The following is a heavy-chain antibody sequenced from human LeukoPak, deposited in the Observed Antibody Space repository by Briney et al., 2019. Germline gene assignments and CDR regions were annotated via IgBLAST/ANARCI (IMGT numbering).Heavy chain of an antibody. CDR1: GGSMKTPSHY. CDR3: ARRNTEVPDTLPLNAFDV. CDR2: MFYSGNT. V-gene: IGHV4-39*01. D-gene: IGHD1/OR15-1a*01. Sequence: SETLSLTCSVSGGSMKTPSHYWDWIRQSPGKGLEWTGSMFYSGNTYFNPSLRRRVTISGDTSTNQISLSLTSVTAADTAVYYCARRNTEVPDTLPLNAFDVWGQGAKVIVSS. J-gene: IGHJ3*01.